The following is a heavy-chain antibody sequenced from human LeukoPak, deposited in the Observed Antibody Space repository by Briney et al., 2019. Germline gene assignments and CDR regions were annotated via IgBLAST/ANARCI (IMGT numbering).Heavy chain of an antibody. CDR1: GFTFSSYA. CDR2: IGGSGGST. Sequence: GGSLRLSCAASGFTFSSYAMSWVRQAPGKGRGWVSAIGGSGGSTYYADSVKGRFTISRDNSKNTLYLQMNSLRAEDTAVYYCAMTKSRRITMIVVGPRPYYFDYWGQGTLVTVSP. D-gene: IGHD3-22*01. V-gene: IGHV3-23*01. J-gene: IGHJ4*02. CDR3: AMTKSRRITMIVVGPRPYYFDY.